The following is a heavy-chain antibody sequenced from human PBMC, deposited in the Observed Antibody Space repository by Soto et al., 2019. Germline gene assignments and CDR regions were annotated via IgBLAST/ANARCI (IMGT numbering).Heavy chain of an antibody. D-gene: IGHD3-10*01. V-gene: IGHV1-3*01. CDR2: INAGNGNT. CDR1: GYTFTSYA. CDR3: ARTTITMVRGVMVRWLDP. Sequence: ASVKVSCKASGYTFTSYAMHWVRQAPGQRLEWMGWINAGNGNTKYSQKFQGRVTITRDTSASTAYMELSSLRSEDTAVYYCARTTITMVRGVMVRWLDPWGQGTLVTVSS. J-gene: IGHJ5*02.